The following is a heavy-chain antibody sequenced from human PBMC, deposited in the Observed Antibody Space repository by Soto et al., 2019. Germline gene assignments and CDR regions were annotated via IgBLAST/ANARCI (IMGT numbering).Heavy chain of an antibody. CDR1: GFSVSSNY. J-gene: IGHJ6*02. D-gene: IGHD5-18*01. V-gene: IGHV3-53*01. CDR3: ARDSTWIPYYHYGMDV. CDR2: IYSGGNT. Sequence: EVQLVEAGGGLIQPGGSLRLSCAASGFSVSSNYMSRVRQAPGKGLERVSVIYSGGNTHYADSVKGRFTISRDNSKNTLYLQMNSLRAEDTAVYYCARDSTWIPYYHYGMDVWRQGTTVTVPS.